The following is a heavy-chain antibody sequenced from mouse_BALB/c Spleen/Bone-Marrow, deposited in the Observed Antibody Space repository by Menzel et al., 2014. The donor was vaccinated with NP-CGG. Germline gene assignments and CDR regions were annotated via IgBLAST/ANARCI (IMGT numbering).Heavy chain of an antibody. V-gene: IGHV1-80*01. Sequence: VQLQQSGAELVRPGSSVKISCKASGYAFSIYWMNWVKQRPGQGLEWIGQIYPGDDDTDYNGRFKGKATLTAGRSSSTACMQLNSLTSEDSAVYFCARGGISIDYWGQGTTLTVSS. J-gene: IGHJ2*01. CDR3: ARGGISIDY. CDR1: GYAFSIYW. CDR2: IYPGDDDT.